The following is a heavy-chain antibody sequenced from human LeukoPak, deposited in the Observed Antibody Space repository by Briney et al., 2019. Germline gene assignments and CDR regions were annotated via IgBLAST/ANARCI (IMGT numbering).Heavy chain of an antibody. Sequence: GSSVKVSCKASGGTFSSYTISWVRQAPGQGLEWMGRIIPILGIANYAQKFQGRVTTTADKSTSTAHMELSSLRSEDTAVYYCARSLVGAAPGYFDYWGQGTLVTVSS. D-gene: IGHD1-26*01. J-gene: IGHJ4*02. CDR3: ARSLVGAAPGYFDY. CDR1: GGTFSSYT. CDR2: IIPILGIA. V-gene: IGHV1-69*02.